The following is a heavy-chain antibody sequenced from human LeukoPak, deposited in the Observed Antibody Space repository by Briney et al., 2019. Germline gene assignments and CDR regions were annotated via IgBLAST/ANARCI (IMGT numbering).Heavy chain of an antibody. CDR3: ARDGLNGYGMDV. J-gene: IGHJ6*02. CDR1: GGSISSGGYY. V-gene: IGHV4-31*03. CDR2: IYYSGST. Sequence: SQTLSLTCTVSGGSISSGGYYWSWIRQHPGKGLEWIGYIYYSGSTYYNPSLKSRVTTSVDTSKNQFSLKLSSVTAADTAVYYCARDGLNGYGMDVWGQGTTVTVSS. D-gene: IGHD3-16*01.